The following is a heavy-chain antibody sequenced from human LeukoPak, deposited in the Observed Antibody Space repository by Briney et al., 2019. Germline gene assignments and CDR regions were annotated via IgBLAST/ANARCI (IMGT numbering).Heavy chain of an antibody. J-gene: IGHJ4*02. CDR2: IYTSGST. V-gene: IGHV4-61*02. CDR1: GGSINSGNYY. D-gene: IGHD3-10*01. Sequence: SETLSLTCTVSGGSINSGNYYWSWIRQPAGKGLEWIGRIYTSGSTNYNPSLKSRVTISVDTSKNQFSLKLSSVTAADTAVYYCARAVGGDGSGSLWGPGTLVTVSS. CDR3: ARAVGGDGSGSL.